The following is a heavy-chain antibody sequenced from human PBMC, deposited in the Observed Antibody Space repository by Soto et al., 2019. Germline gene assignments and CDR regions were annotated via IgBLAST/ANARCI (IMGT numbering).Heavy chain of an antibody. CDR2: IYPGDSDT. D-gene: IGHD2-2*02. CDR3: ARLRPYYCSTSCYTYYYYYGMDV. CDR1: GYSFTSYW. J-gene: IGHJ6*02. V-gene: IGHV5-51*01. Sequence: GESLKISCKASGYSFTSYWIGLVRQMPEKGLEWMGIIYPGDSDTRYSPSFQGQVTISADKSISTAYLQWSSLTASDTAIYYCARLRPYYCSTSCYTYYYYYGMDVWGQGTTVTVSS.